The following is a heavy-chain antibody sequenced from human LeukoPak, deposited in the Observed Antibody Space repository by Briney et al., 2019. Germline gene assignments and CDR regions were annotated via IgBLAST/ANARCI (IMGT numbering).Heavy chain of an antibody. D-gene: IGHD4-17*01. Sequence: SETLSLTCAVYGGSFSGYYWSWLRQPPGKGLEWIGEINHSGSTNYNPSLKSRVTISVDTSKNQFSLKLSSVTAADTAVYYCARGGTTVTTVGSPTHRWFDPWGQGTLVTVSS. CDR1: GGSFSGYY. CDR3: ARGGTTVTTVGSPTHRWFDP. V-gene: IGHV4-34*01. J-gene: IGHJ5*02. CDR2: INHSGST.